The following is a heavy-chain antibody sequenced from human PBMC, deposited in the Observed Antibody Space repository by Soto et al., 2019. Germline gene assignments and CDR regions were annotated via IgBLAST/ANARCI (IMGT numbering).Heavy chain of an antibody. V-gene: IGHV4-39*01. J-gene: IGHJ4*02. CDR1: GVSISNSSYY. CDR2: IYYSGIT. Sequence: ETLSLTCTVSGVSISNSSYYWGWIRRPPGKGLEWIGTIYYSGITYYNPSLKSRVTISVDTSKNQFSLKLTSVTAADTAVYYCARHGSNWGQGTLVTVSS. CDR3: ARHGSN.